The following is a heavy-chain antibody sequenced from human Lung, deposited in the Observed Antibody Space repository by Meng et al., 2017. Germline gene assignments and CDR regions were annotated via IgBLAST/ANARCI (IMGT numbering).Heavy chain of an antibody. J-gene: IGHJ4*02. CDR3: ARGPTTMAHDFDY. V-gene: IGHV4-34*01. CDR1: GGSFSDYY. Sequence: GQVRRWGAGLLKPSGTLSLVCVVSGGSFSDYYWSWIRQPPGKGLEWIGEINHSGSTNYNPSLESRATISVDTSQNNLSLKLSSVTAADSAVYYCARGPTTMAHDFDYWGQGTLVTVSS. D-gene: IGHD4-11*01. CDR2: INHSGST.